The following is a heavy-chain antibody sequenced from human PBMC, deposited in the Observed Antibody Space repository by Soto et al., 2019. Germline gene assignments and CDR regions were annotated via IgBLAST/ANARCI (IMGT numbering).Heavy chain of an antibody. CDR1: GGSFSGYY. J-gene: IGHJ5*02. Sequence: SETLSLTCAVYGGSFSGYYWSWIRQPPGKGLEWIGEINHSGSTNYNPSLKSRVTISVDTSKNQFSLKLSSVTAADTAVYYCAREWRVLLYFDWLLSYNWFDPWAREPWSPS. V-gene: IGHV4-34*01. D-gene: IGHD3-9*01. CDR3: AREWRVLLYFDWLLSYNWFDP. CDR2: INHSGST.